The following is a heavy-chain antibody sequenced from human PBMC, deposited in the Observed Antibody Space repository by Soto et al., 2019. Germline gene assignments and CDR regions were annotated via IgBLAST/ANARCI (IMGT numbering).Heavy chain of an antibody. Sequence: GKGLEWVAHISYDGSNEHSADSVKGRFTISRDNSKNTLYRQMNSLRAEDTAVDFFFLEDKNGYREPFRVTDFWGNGPTVT. J-gene: IGHJ6*01. V-gene: IGHV3-30*14. CDR2: ISYDGSNE. D-gene: IGHD6-25*01. CDR3: FLEDKNGYREPFRVTDF.